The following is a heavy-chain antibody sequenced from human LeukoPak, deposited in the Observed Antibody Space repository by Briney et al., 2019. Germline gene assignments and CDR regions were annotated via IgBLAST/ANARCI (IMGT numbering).Heavy chain of an antibody. CDR1: GYSFTSYW. J-gene: IGHJ4*02. V-gene: IGHV5-51*01. D-gene: IGHD3-22*01. CDR2: IYPGDSDT. CDR3: ARRGEGEYYYDSSGYYY. Sequence: PGESLKISCKGSGYSFTSYWIGWVRQMPGKGLEWMGIIYPGDSDTRYSPSFQGQVTISADKSISTAYLQWSSLKASDTAMYCCARRGEGEYYYDSSGYYYWGQGTLVTVSS.